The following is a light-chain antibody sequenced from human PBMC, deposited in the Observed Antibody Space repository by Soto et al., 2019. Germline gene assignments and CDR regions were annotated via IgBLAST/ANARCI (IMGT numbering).Light chain of an antibody. CDR2: GAS. CDR1: QSVRTN. CDR3: QQYIYWPWT. J-gene: IGKJ1*01. Sequence: EIVLTQSPATLSLSPGERATLSCRASQSVRTNVVWYQQKPGQAPRLLIYGASTRATGIPARFSGSGSGTEFTLTISSLQSEDFAVYYCQQYIYWPWTFGQGTKVEIK. V-gene: IGKV3-15*01.